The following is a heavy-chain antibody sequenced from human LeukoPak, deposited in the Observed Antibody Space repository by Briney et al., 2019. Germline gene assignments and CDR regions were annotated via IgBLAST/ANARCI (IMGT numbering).Heavy chain of an antibody. CDR1: GYTFTGYY. V-gene: IGHV1-2*04. CDR2: INPNSGGT. D-gene: IGHD1-7*01. Sequence: ASVTVSFKASGYTFTGYYMHWVRQAPGQGLEWMGWINPNSGGTNYAQKFQGWVTMTEDTSTDTAYMELSSLRSEDTAVYYCCLLELRYYYYGMDVWGQGTTVTVSS. CDR3: CLLELRYYYYGMDV. J-gene: IGHJ6*02.